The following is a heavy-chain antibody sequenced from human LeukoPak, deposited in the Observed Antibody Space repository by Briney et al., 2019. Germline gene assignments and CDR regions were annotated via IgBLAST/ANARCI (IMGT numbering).Heavy chain of an antibody. D-gene: IGHD1-7*01. CDR3: AKLGSTFYYYYMDV. CDR1: GFTFSNYA. CDR2: LTGTDGSS. V-gene: IGHV3-23*01. J-gene: IGHJ6*03. Sequence: GGSLRLSCTASGFTFSNYAMNWFRQAPGKGPEWVASLTGTDGSSYYADSVKGRCTISRDNSKNTLYLEMNSLRTDDTALYYCAKLGSTFYYYYMDVWGKGTTVTISS.